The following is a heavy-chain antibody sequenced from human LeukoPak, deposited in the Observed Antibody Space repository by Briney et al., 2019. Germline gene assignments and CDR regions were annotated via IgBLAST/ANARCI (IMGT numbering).Heavy chain of an antibody. CDR1: GGSIRSYY. CDR2: IYYSGST. Sequence: SETLSLTCTVSGGSIRSYYWSWIRQPPGKGLEWIGYIYYSGSTNYNPSLKGRVTISVDTSKNQFSLKLSSVTAADTAVYYCARVSMTAVSYYFDYWGQETLVTVSS. J-gene: IGHJ4*02. V-gene: IGHV4-59*01. D-gene: IGHD4-11*01. CDR3: ARVSMTAVSYYFDY.